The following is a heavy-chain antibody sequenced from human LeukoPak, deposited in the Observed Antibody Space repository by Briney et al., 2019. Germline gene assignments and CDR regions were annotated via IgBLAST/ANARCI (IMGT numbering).Heavy chain of an antibody. Sequence: GGSLRLSCAASGFTFSSYAMHWVRQAPGKGLEWVAVISYDGSNKYYADSVKGRFTISGDNAKNSLYLQMDSLRVEDTGIYYCARDLGTHGGYVDPWGQGTLVTVSS. J-gene: IGHJ5*02. CDR2: ISYDGSNK. CDR3: ARDLGTHGGYVDP. CDR1: GFTFSSYA. D-gene: IGHD6-19*01. V-gene: IGHV3-30*04.